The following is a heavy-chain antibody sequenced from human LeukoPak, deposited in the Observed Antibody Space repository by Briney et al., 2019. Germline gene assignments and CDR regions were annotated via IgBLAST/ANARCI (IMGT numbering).Heavy chain of an antibody. CDR1: GFTVSSNY. D-gene: IGHD1-26*01. CDR3: ARDGNSGSYHGFFDY. Sequence: PGGSLRLSCAASGFTVSSNYMSWVRQAPGKGLEWVSIIYTGGTTYYADSVKDRFTASRDNSKNTLFLQMNSLRAEDTAVYYCARDGNSGSYHGFFDYWGQGTLVTVSS. CDR2: IYTGGTT. V-gene: IGHV3-66*01. J-gene: IGHJ4*02.